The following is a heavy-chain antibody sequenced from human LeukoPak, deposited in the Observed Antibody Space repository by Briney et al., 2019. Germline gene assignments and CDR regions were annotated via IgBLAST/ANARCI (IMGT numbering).Heavy chain of an antibody. J-gene: IGHJ6*02. CDR1: GFTFSNYA. V-gene: IGHV3-23*01. Sequence: GGSLRLSCAASGFTFSNYAMNWVRQAPGKGLEWVSAISGSGGSTYYPDSVKGRFTISRDNSKNTLYLQMNGLRAEDTAVYYCAKPPALKIYYYYGMDICGQGTTVTVSS. CDR3: AKPPALKIYYYYGMDI. CDR2: ISGSGGST.